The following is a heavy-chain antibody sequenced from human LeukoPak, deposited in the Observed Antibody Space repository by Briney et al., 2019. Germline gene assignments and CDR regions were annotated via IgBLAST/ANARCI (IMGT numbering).Heavy chain of an antibody. CDR1: GFTFNSYA. J-gene: IGHJ5*02. Sequence: GGSLRLSCAASGFTFNSYAMSWVRQAPGKGLEWVSAISGSGGSTYYADSVKGRFTISRDNSKNTLYLQMNSLRAEDTAVYYCAKDHLRAVAGIDWFDPWGQGTLVTVSS. D-gene: IGHD6-19*01. CDR3: AKDHLRAVAGIDWFDP. V-gene: IGHV3-23*01. CDR2: ISGSGGST.